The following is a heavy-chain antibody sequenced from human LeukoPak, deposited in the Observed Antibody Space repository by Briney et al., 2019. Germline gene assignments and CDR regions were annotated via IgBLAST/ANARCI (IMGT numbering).Heavy chain of an antibody. Sequence: GGSLRLSCTASGFTFGDYAMSWFRQAPGKGLEWVGFIRSKTDGGTTDYAAPVKGRFTISRDDSKNTLYLQMNSLKTEDTAVYYCTTDSLVVRYYYYYMDVWGKGTTVTVSS. CDR2: IRSKTDGGTT. CDR1: GFTFGDYA. J-gene: IGHJ6*03. CDR3: TTDSLVVRYYYYYMDV. D-gene: IGHD2-2*01. V-gene: IGHV3-49*03.